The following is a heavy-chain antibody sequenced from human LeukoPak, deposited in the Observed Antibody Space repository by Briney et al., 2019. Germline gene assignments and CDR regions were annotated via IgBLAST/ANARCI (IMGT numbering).Heavy chain of an antibody. V-gene: IGHV3-11*01. CDR3: ARDLPTITSWYYFDS. CDR2: ISLSGTTI. D-gene: IGHD2-2*01. CDR1: GFNIDNYY. Sequence: GRSLRLSCAASGFNIDNYYMSWIRQAPGKGLEWVSHISLSGTTIHYADSVKGRFTVSRDNAKNSLYLQMNSLRAEDTAVYYCARDLPTITSWYYFDSWGQGALVVVSS. J-gene: IGHJ4*02.